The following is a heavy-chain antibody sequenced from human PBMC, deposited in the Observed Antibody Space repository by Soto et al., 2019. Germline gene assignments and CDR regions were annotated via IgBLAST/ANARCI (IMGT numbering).Heavy chain of an antibody. CDR1: GFTFSSYW. CDR2: ISSDASST. V-gene: IGHV3-74*01. Sequence: EVQLVESGGGLVQPGGSLRLSCAASGFTFSSYWMHWVRQAPGKGLVWVSSISSDASSTSYADPVKGRFTISRDNDKHTVFLQMNSVRAEDTAVYYCARLPNKSPQNWGQGTLVIVSP. J-gene: IGHJ1*01. CDR3: ARLPNKSPQN.